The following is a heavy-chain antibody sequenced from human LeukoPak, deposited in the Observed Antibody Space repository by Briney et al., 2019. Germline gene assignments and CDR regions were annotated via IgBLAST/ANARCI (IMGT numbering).Heavy chain of an antibody. J-gene: IGHJ4*02. Sequence: GSLRLSCATSGFTFSDYYMSWIRQAPGKGLECISYISRSGGSIYYADSVEGRFTVSRDNAKNSLYLQMNSLRAEDTAVYYCARDGSTYYDIWSGYPYWGQGTLVTVSS. CDR1: GFTFSDYY. CDR3: ARDGSTYYDIWSGYPY. CDR2: ISRSGGSI. V-gene: IGHV3-11*04. D-gene: IGHD3-3*01.